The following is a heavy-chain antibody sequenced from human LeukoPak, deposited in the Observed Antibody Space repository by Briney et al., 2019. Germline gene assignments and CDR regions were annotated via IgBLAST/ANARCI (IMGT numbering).Heavy chain of an antibody. D-gene: IGHD7-27*01. CDR2: ISWDGGST. V-gene: IGHV3-43*01. CDR1: GFTFGGYS. Sequence: GGSLRLSCAASGFTFGGYSMYWVRQAPGKGLEWVSLISWDGGSTYYADSVKGRFTISRDNSKNTLYLQMNSLRAEDTAVYYCAVDYLGWAARAIDYWGQGTLVTVSS. CDR3: AVDYLGWAARAIDY. J-gene: IGHJ4*02.